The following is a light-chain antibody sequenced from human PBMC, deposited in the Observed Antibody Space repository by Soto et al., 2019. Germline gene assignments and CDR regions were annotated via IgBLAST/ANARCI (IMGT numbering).Light chain of an antibody. CDR3: CSYAGSYYV. CDR1: SSDVGGYNY. Sequence: QSALTQPRSVSGSPGQSVTISCTGTSSDVGGYNYVSWYQQHPGKAPKLMIYDVSKRPSGVPDRFSGSKSGNTASLTISGLQAEDEADYYCCSYAGSYYVVVTGTKLTVL. V-gene: IGLV2-11*01. CDR2: DVS. J-gene: IGLJ1*01.